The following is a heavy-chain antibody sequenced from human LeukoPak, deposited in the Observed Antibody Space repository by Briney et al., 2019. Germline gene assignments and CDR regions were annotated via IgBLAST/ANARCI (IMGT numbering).Heavy chain of an antibody. CDR3: AVKPGYYYDSSGYYN. V-gene: IGHV4-34*01. J-gene: IGHJ4*02. CDR1: GGSFSGYY. CDR2: INHSGST. D-gene: IGHD3-22*01. Sequence: SETLSLTCAVYGGSFSGYYWSWIRQPPGKGLEWIGEINHSGSTNYNPSLKSQVTISVDTSKNQFSLKLSSVTAADTAVYYCAVKPGYYYDSSGYYNWGQGTLVTVSS.